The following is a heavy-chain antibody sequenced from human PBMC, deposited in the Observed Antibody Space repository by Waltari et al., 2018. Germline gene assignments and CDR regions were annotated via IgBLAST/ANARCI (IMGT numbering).Heavy chain of an antibody. CDR1: GFIFSNYE. V-gene: IGHV3-48*03. CDR3: ARRDDYGDDPFWT. J-gene: IGHJ5*02. D-gene: IGHD4-17*01. Sequence: EEHLVESGGGLVQPGGSLRLSCAASGFIFSNYEMNWIRQAPGKGLEWVSYIRGRGSTSYYADSAKGRFTISRDNAKNSLYLQMNSLRAEDTAVYYCARRDDYGDDPFWTWGQGTLVTVSS. CDR2: IRGRGSTS.